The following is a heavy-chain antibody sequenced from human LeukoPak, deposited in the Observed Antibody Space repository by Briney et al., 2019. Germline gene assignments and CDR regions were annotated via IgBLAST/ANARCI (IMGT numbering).Heavy chain of an antibody. V-gene: IGHV1-18*01. CDR1: GYTFTSYG. D-gene: IGHD5-18*01. J-gene: IGHJ4*02. Sequence: ASVKVSCKASGYTFTSYGISWVRQAPGQGLEWMGWISAYNGNTNYAQKLQGRVTMTTDTSTSTAYMELRSLRSDDTAVYYCARGGEVDTAMVYFDYWGQGTLVTVSS. CDR3: ARGGEVDTAMVYFDY. CDR2: ISAYNGNT.